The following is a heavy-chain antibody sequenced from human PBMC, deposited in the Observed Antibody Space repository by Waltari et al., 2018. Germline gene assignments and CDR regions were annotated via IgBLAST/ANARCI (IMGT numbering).Heavy chain of an antibody. D-gene: IGHD2-15*01. CDR1: GGTFSSYA. J-gene: IGHJ4*02. Sequence: QVQLVQSGAEVKKPGSSVKVSCKASGGTFSSYAIGWVRQATGQGLEWMGWMNPNSGNTGYAQKFQGRVTMTRNTSISTAYMELSSLRSEDTAVYYCASGGHCSGGSCSLDYWGQGTLVTVSS. CDR3: ASGGHCSGGSCSLDY. V-gene: IGHV1-8*02. CDR2: MNPNSGNT.